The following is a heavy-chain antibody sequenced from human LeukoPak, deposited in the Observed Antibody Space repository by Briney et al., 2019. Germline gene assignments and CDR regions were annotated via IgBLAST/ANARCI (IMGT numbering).Heavy chain of an antibody. V-gene: IGHV4-59*01. Sequence: SETLSLTCTVSGGSISSYYRSWIRQPPGKGLEWIGYIYYSGSTNYNPSLKSRVTISVDTSKNQFSLKLSSVTAADTAVYYCARGGHYYEGAFDIWGQGTMVTVSS. CDR3: ARGGHYYEGAFDI. CDR2: IYYSGST. D-gene: IGHD3-22*01. J-gene: IGHJ3*02. CDR1: GGSISSYY.